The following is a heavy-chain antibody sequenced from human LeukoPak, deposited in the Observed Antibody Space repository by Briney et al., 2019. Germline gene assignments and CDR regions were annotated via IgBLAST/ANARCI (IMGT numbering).Heavy chain of an antibody. CDR2: INSANGNT. Sequence: ASVKVSCKASGYTFANYAMHWVRQAPGQSLEWMGWINSANGNTKYSQKFQGRVTITRDTSASTAYMELSGLRSEDTAVYYCARDGRFIVADYYYGMDVWGQGTTVTVSS. D-gene: IGHD1-26*01. CDR3: ARDGRFIVADYYYGMDV. V-gene: IGHV1-3*04. J-gene: IGHJ6*02. CDR1: GYTFANYA.